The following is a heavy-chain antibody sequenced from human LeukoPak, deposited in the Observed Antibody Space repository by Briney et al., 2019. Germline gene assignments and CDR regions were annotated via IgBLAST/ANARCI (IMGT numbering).Heavy chain of an antibody. CDR2: TYYRSSWNN. D-gene: IGHD4-17*01. CDR3: VRWIGGDYNYIDY. J-gene: IGHJ4*02. CDR1: GDRFSSNSAA. V-gene: IGHV6-1*01. Sequence: SQTLSLTCALSGDRFSSNSAAWNWIRQSPSRGLEWLGRTYYRSSWNNYYASLVGRLISITPDTTKNHFSLLLNSVTPEATAEYYCVRWIGGDYNYIDYWGQGTLVTVSS.